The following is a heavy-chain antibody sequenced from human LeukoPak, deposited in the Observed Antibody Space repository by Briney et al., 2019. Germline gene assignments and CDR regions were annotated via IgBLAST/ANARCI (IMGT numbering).Heavy chain of an antibody. CDR2: IYYSGAT. CDR3: ARDYLRSLDY. J-gene: IGHJ4*02. V-gene: IGHV4-59*01. CDR1: GGSISTYY. D-gene: IGHD3-10*01. Sequence: SETLSLTCTVSGGSISTYYWNWIRQPPGKGLEWIGYIYYSGATNYNPSLKSRVTISVDTSKNQFSLKPSSVTAADTAVYYCARDYLRSLDYWGQGTLVTVSS.